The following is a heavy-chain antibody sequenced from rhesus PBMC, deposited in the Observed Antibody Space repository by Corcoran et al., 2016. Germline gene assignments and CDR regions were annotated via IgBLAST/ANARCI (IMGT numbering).Heavy chain of an antibody. Sequence: QVQLQEAGPGRVKPSETVSLTCAVSGGSLSGYYYWRGLRQPRGQGLEWIGSIYGSGGSTSLNPSLKSRVTLSVDTSKNQFSLKLSSVTAADTAVYYCASSNTVTTLVYWGQGVLVTVSS. D-gene: IGHD4-23*01. CDR1: GGSLSGYYY. CDR2: IYGSGGST. CDR3: ASSNTVTTLVY. V-gene: IGHV4S14*01. J-gene: IGHJ4*01.